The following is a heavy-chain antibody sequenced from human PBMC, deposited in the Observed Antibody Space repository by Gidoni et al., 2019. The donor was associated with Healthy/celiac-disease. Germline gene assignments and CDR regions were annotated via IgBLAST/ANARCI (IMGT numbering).Heavy chain of an antibody. CDR1: GFTFSSYA. CDR3: AKDRSYSSGWLGAFDI. D-gene: IGHD6-19*01. V-gene: IGHV3-23*01. CDR2: ISGSGGST. Sequence: EVQLLESGGGLVQPGGSLRLSCAASGFTFSSYAMSWVVQAPGKGLEWVSAISGSGGSTYYADSVKGRFTISRDNSKNTLYLQMNSLRAEDTAVYYCAKDRSYSSGWLGAFDIWGQGTMVTVSS. J-gene: IGHJ3*02.